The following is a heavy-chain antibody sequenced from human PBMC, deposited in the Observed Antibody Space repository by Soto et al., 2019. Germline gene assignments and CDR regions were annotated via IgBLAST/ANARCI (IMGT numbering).Heavy chain of an antibody. J-gene: IGHJ6*02. Sequence: GGSLRLSCATSGFTLSYSFMSWVRQAPGKGLESVSAISGSGGSTYYADYVKGRFTISRDNSKNTLYLQMNSLRAEDTAVYYCAANRGYNYYYGMDVWGQGTTVTVSS. CDR2: ISGSGGST. CDR1: GFTLSYSF. D-gene: IGHD3-22*01. CDR3: AANRGYNYYYGMDV. V-gene: IGHV3-23*01.